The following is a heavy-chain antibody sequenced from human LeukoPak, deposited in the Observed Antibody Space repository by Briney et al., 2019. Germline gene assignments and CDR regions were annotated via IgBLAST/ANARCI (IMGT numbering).Heavy chain of an antibody. CDR3: ARVNSYDSSGYLDLRPYFDY. V-gene: IGHV6-1*01. D-gene: IGHD3-22*01. Sequence: SQTLSLTCAISGDSVSSNSAAWNWIRQSPSRGLEWLGRTYYRSKWYNDYAVSVKSRITINPDTSKNQFSLKLSSVTAADTAVYYCARVNSYDSSGYLDLRPYFDYWGQGTLVTVSS. CDR1: GDSVSSNSAA. J-gene: IGHJ4*02. CDR2: TYYRSKWYN.